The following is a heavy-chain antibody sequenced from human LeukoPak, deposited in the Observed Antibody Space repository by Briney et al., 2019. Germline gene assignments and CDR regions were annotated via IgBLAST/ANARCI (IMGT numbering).Heavy chain of an antibody. CDR3: ARQGYSSSWARYYYYMDV. J-gene: IGHJ6*03. V-gene: IGHV3-7*01. D-gene: IGHD6-13*01. CDR2: ISQDGREQ. CDR1: GFTFSDYW. Sequence: GGSLRLSCAASGFTFSDYWMSWVRQAPGQGLEWVAKISQDGREQRFVDSVKGRFTISRDNAKNLLSLQMNSLRAEDTAIYYCARQGYSSSWARYYYYMDVWGKGTTVTVSS.